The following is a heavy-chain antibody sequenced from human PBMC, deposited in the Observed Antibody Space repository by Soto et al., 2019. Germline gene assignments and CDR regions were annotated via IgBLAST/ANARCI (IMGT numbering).Heavy chain of an antibody. V-gene: IGHV4-34*01. CDR3: ARGSQAPSDY. J-gene: IGHJ4*02. Sequence: SETLSLTCAVYGGSFSGYYWSWIRQPPGKGLEWIGEINHSGSTNYNPSLKSRVTISVDTSKNQFSLKLSSVTAADTAVYYCARGSQAPSDYWGQGTLVTVSS. CDR1: GGSFSGYY. CDR2: INHSGST.